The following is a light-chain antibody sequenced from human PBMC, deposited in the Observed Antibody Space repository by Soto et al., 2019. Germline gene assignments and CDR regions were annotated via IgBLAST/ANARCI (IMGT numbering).Light chain of an antibody. CDR2: KAF. V-gene: IGKV1-5*03. J-gene: IGKJ1*01. CDR3: QQYFGYPWT. CDR1: QSINDW. Sequence: DIQMTQSPSTLSASVGDRVTITCRASQSINDWLAWYQQKPGKAPNLLIYKAFSLQSGVPSRFSGSGSGTEFTLTISSLQPDDFATFYCQQYFGYPWTFGQGTKVEIK.